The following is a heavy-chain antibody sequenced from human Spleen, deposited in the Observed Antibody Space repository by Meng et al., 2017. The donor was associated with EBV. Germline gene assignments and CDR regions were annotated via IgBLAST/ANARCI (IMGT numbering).Heavy chain of an antibody. CDR1: GGSISSSNNY. Sequence: HRHVHEPGPGLVKPSTPLTLTGTVSGGSISSSNNYWGWIRQPPGKGLEWIGDIYDSGRSYYNPSLRSRVTISVDTSKNHFSLKLTSVTAADTAFYYCARTYSGYLENFDQWGQGTLVTVSS. CDR3: ARTYSGYLENFDQ. V-gene: IGHV4-39*07. J-gene: IGHJ4*02. D-gene: IGHD3-22*01. CDR2: IYDSGRS.